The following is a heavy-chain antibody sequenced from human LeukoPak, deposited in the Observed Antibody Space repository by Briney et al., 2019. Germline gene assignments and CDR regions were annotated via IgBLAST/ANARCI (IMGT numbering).Heavy chain of an antibody. CDR2: IYYSGST. CDR3: ARGVDYYGV. CDR1: GGSISSSL. D-gene: IGHD3-10*01. V-gene: IGHV4-59*08. J-gene: IGHJ4*02. Sequence: SETLSLTCTVSGGSISSSLRSWIRQPPGEGLEWIGYIYYSGSTNYNPSPKSRVTISVDTSKNQSSLRLSSATAADTAVYYCARGVDYYGVWGQGTLVTVSS.